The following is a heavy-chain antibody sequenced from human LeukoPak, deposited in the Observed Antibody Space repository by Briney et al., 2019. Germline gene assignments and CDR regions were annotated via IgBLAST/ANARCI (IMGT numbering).Heavy chain of an antibody. V-gene: IGHV3-74*03. CDR2: IESDGTRT. CDR1: GITLSDYW. J-gene: IGHJ6*02. Sequence: GGSLRLSCAASGITLSDYWMYWVRQGPGKGLVHVSRIESDGTRTVYADSVKGRFTISRDNAKNTMYLQMNSLRAEDTAVYYCVRGGHKLDIETSRYYYGLDVWGQGTTITVSS. CDR3: VRGGHKLDIETSRYYYGLDV. D-gene: IGHD2-2*03.